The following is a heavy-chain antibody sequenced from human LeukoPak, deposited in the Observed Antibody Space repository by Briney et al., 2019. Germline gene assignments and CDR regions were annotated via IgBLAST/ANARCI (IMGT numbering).Heavy chain of an antibody. V-gene: IGHV3-7*01. D-gene: IGHD2-15*01. J-gene: IGHJ4*02. CDR2: IKQDESEK. Sequence: GGSLRLSCAASGFTFSNYWMTWVRQAPGKGLEWVANIKQDESEKYYVDSVKGRFTVSRDNSVNSVYLQMNSLRAEDTAMYYCATPVGGVWSFDYWGQGTLVTVSS. CDR1: GFTFSNYW. CDR3: ATPVGGVWSFDY.